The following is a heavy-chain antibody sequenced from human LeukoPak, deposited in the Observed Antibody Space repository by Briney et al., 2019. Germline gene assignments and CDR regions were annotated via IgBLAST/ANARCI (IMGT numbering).Heavy chain of an antibody. J-gene: IGHJ4*02. CDR2: ISSSSSYI. CDR3: ARFDPSYYYDSSGPYYFDY. D-gene: IGHD3-22*01. V-gene: IGHV3-21*01. CDR1: GFTFSSYS. Sequence: GGSLRLSCAASGFTFSSYSMNWVRQAPGKGLEWVSSISSSSSYIYYADSVKGRFTISRDNAKNSLYLQMNSLRAEDTAVYYXARFDPSYYYDSSGPYYFDYWGQGTLVTVSS.